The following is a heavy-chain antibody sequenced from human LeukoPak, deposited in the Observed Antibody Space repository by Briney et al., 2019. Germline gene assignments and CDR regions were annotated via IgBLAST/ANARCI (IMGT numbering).Heavy chain of an antibody. V-gene: IGHV3-7*01. D-gene: IGHD3-16*01. CDR1: GFTFSSYW. CDR3: AREGGYQYYYAMDV. J-gene: IGHJ6*02. CDR2: IKQDGSEK. Sequence: GGSLRLSCTASGFTFSSYWMSWVRQAPGKGLEWEANIKQDGSEKYYVDSVKGRFTISRDNAKNSLYLQMSSLRAEDAAVYYCAREGGYQYYYAMDVWGQGTTVTVSS.